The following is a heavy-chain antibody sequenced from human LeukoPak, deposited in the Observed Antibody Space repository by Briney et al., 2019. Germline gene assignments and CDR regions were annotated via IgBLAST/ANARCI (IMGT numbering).Heavy chain of an antibody. D-gene: IGHD2-15*01. CDR3: AKAGSVSIAATPKYFDY. J-gene: IGHJ4*02. CDR2: ISWNSGSI. V-gene: IGHV3-9*01. CDR1: GFTFDDYA. Sequence: GGSLRLSCAASGFTFDDYAMHWVLQAPGKGLEWVSGISWNSGSIGYADSVKGRFTISRDNAKNSLYLQMNSLRAEDTALYYCAKAGSVSIAATPKYFDYWGQGTLVTVSS.